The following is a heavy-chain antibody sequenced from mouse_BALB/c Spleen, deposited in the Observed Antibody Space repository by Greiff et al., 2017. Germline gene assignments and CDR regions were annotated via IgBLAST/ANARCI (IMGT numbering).Heavy chain of an antibody. Sequence: VQLQQSGPELVKPGASVKIPCKASGYTFTDYNMDWVKQSHGKSLEWIGDINPNNGGTIYNQKFKGKATLTVDKSSSTAYMELRSLTSEDTAVYYCAREDYYGSSYGGAMDYWGQGTSVTVSS. V-gene: IGHV1-18*01. CDR1: GYTFTDYN. D-gene: IGHD1-1*01. CDR3: AREDYYGSSYGGAMDY. CDR2: INPNNGGT. J-gene: IGHJ4*01.